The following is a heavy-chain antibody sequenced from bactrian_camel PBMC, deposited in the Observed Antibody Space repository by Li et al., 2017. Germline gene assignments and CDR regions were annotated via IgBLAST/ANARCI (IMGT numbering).Heavy chain of an antibody. CDR1: GSTWRSYC. V-gene: IGHV3S1*01. D-gene: IGHD1*01. J-gene: IGHJ4*01. CDR2: IYTYAGGSTVGLP. Sequence: VQLVESGGGLVQPGESLRLSCAASGSTWRSYCWAWFRQAPGKERERVALIYTYAGGSTVGLPYYGDSAKGPFTTSRDNAKNTVHLQMNSLKSEDTAVYYCVKPNPDARGGFDHWGQGTQVTVS. CDR3: VKPNPDARGGFDH.